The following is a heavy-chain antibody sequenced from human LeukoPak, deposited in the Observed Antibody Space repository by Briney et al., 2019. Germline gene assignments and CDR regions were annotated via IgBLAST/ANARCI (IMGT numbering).Heavy chain of an antibody. CDR3: ARDNALSTPLDY. CDR2: ISSSSSYI. CDR1: GFTFSSYS. Sequence: PGGSLRLSCAASGFTFSSYSMNWVRQAPGKGLEWVSSISSSSSYIYYADSVKGRFTISRDNAKNSLYLQMNSLRAEDTAVYYCARDNALSTPLDYWGQGTLVTVSS. J-gene: IGHJ4*02. V-gene: IGHV3-21*01.